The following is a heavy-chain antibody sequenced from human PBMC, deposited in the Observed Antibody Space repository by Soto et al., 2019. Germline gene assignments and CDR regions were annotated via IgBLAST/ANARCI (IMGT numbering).Heavy chain of an antibody. D-gene: IGHD5-18*01. CDR3: ARHGQDTAMVRTYYCYAMDV. CDR2: IYYIGST. V-gene: IGHV4-39*01. Sequence: QLQLQESGPGLVKPSETLSLTCTVSGGSISSDTYYWGWIRQPPGKGLEWIGTIYYIGSTYYNPSLKSRITISVDTSKNQFSLDLSSVTAADTAVYYCARHGQDTAMVRTYYCYAMDVWGQGTTVTASS. CDR1: GGSISSDTYY. J-gene: IGHJ6*02.